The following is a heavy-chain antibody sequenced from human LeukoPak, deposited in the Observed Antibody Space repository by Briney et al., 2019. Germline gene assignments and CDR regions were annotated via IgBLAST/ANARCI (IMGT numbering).Heavy chain of an antibody. J-gene: IGHJ6*03. Sequence: PGGSLRLSCAASGFSFSDYYMSWIRQAPGKGLEWVSYISTSGGTIYYADSVKGRFTISRDNAKNSLYLQMNSLRAEDTAVYYCARDPGSSSGSNYYYYMDVWGKGTTVTVSS. V-gene: IGHV3-11*04. CDR1: GFSFSDYY. D-gene: IGHD6-19*01. CDR3: ARDPGSSSGSNYYYYMDV. CDR2: ISTSGGTI.